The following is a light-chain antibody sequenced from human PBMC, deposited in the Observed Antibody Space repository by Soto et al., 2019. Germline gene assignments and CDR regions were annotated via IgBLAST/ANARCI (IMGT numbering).Light chain of an antibody. Sequence: PGERATLSCRASQSVSSYLAWYQQKPGQAPRLLIYDASTRATGIPARFSGSGSGTDFTLTITSLEPEDFAVYYCQQYGSSGTFGQGTKVDI. J-gene: IGKJ1*01. CDR1: QSVSSY. V-gene: IGKV3-20*01. CDR3: QQYGSSGT. CDR2: DAS.